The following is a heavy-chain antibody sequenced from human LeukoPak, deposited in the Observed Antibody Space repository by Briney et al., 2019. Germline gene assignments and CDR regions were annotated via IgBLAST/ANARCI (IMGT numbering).Heavy chain of an antibody. CDR2: INTNTGNP. J-gene: IGHJ4*02. D-gene: IGHD3-22*01. CDR1: GYTFTTYV. V-gene: IGHV7-4-1*02. CDR3: ARDGAYHDSSGSYYGVGDDF. Sequence: ASVKVSCKASGYTFTTYVMNWVRQAPGQGLEWMGWINTNTGNPTYAQGFTGRFVFSLDTSVSTAYLQISSLKAEDTAVYYCARDGAYHDSSGSYYGVGDDFWGQGTLVTVSS.